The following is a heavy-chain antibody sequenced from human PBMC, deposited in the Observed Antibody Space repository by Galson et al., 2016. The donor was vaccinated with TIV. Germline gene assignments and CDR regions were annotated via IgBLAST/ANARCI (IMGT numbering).Heavy chain of an antibody. J-gene: IGHJ5*02. Sequence: SLRLSCAASGFTFSNAWMSWIRQAPGKGLEWVGRLKSNIDGGTPDYAAPVQGRFIISRDDSRNTMYLQMSSLKIEDTGVYYCTVDWTTYSRFGPWGQGTLVTVSS. V-gene: IGHV3-15*01. CDR3: TVDWTTYSRFGP. CDR1: GFTFSNAW. D-gene: IGHD3-9*01. CDR2: LKSNIDGGTP.